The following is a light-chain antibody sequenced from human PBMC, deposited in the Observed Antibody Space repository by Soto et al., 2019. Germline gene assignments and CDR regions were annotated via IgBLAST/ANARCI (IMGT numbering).Light chain of an antibody. J-gene: IGKJ2*01. CDR3: QHYNNWPG. CDR1: QSIRTN. CDR2: GAS. Sequence: EIVMTQSPVTLSVSPGERATLSCRASQSIRTNLAWYQQKPGQAPRLLIYGASTRATGIPARFSGSGSGTEFTLTINSLQSEDFAGYYCQHYNNWPGFGQGTKLEIK. V-gene: IGKV3-15*01.